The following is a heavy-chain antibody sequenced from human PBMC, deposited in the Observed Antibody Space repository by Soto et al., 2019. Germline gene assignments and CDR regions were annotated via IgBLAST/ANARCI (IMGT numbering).Heavy chain of an antibody. CDR2: VHHSWGS. Sequence: QVQLQESGPGLVKPSETLSLSCTVSGGSISSYYWSWFRQSPGKRMEWIGYVHHSWGSSYNPSLQSRVAISLDTSKSQFSLKVTSVTATGSAVYYCARQGFGPLRGVVDVWGQGTTVTVSS. J-gene: IGHJ6*02. V-gene: IGHV4-59*08. CDR1: GGSISSYY. CDR3: ARQGFGPLRGVVDV. D-gene: IGHD3-10*01.